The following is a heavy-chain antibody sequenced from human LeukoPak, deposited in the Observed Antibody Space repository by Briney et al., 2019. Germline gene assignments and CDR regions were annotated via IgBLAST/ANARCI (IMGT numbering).Heavy chain of an antibody. V-gene: IGHV3-23*01. CDR3: AKSLTDIVATIRSGADY. CDR2: ISGSGGST. CDR1: GFTFSSYA. D-gene: IGHD5-12*01. J-gene: IGHJ4*02. Sequence: PGGSLRLSCAASGFTFSSYAMSWVRQAPGKGLEWVSGISGSGGSTSYAYSVKGRFTSSRDNSKNTLFLQMNSLRVEDTAVYYCAKSLTDIVATIRSGADYWGQGTLVFVSS.